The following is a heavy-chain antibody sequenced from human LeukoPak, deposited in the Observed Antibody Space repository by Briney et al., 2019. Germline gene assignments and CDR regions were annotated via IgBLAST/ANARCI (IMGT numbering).Heavy chain of an antibody. Sequence: PSETLSLTCTVSGGSISSYYWSWIRQPPGKGLEWIGYIYNSGSTNYNPSLKSRVTISVDTSKNQYSLKMSSVTAADTAVYYCARGYYWFDFWGQGALVTVSS. D-gene: IGHD3-10*01. CDR2: IYNSGST. CDR3: ARGYYWFDF. V-gene: IGHV4-59*01. J-gene: IGHJ5*01. CDR1: GGSISSYY.